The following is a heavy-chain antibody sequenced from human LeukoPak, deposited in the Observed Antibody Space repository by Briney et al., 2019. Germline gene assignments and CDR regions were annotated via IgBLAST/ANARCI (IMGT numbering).Heavy chain of an antibody. Sequence: GGSLRLCWAAAGFTFSNYGMSWVRQAPGKGLEWASAISGSGGTTYYADSVRGRFTISRDNSKNTLFLQMNNLRVEDMAVLYCAKDWNWAIDYWGQGTLVTVSS. D-gene: IGHD1-7*01. J-gene: IGHJ4*02. V-gene: IGHV3-23*01. CDR2: ISGSGGTT. CDR1: GFTFSNYG. CDR3: AKDWNWAIDY.